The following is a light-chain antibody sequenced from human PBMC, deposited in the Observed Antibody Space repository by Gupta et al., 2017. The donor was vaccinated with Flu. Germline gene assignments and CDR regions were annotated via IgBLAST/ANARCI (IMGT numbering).Light chain of an antibody. CDR2: AKN. Sequence: SSELTQDPAVPVALGQTVRITCQGDSLRSSYASWYQQKPGQAPVLVIYAKNNRPSGIPDRFSGSSSGNTASLTITGAQAEDEADYYCNSRDSSDNHQAVFGGGTKLTVL. V-gene: IGLV3-19*01. CDR3: NSRDSSDNHQAV. CDR1: SLRSSY. J-gene: IGLJ2*01.